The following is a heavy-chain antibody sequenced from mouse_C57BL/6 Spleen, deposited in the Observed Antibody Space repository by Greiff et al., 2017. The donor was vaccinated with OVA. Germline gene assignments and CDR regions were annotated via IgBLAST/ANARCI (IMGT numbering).Heavy chain of an antibody. V-gene: IGHV1-54*01. D-gene: IGHD2-3*01. CDR1: GYAFTNYL. CDR2: INPGSGGT. Sequence: VQLQQSGAELVRPGTSVKVSCKASGYAFTNYLIEWVKQRPGQGLEWIGVINPGSGGTNYNEKFKGKATLTADKSSSTAYMQLSSLTSEDSAVYFCARSGDGYFGDWGKGTTLTVSS. CDR3: ARSGDGYFGD. J-gene: IGHJ2*01.